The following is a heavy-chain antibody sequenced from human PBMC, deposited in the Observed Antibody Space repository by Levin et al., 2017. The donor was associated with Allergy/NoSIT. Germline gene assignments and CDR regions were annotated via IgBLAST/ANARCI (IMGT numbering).Heavy chain of an antibody. CDR3: ARGRGRPTYWYFDL. V-gene: IGHV4-34*01. CDR1: GGSFSGYY. D-gene: IGHD3-10*01. CDR2: INHSRST. Sequence: SETLSLTCAVYGGSFSGYYWSWIRQPPGKGLEWIGEINHSRSTNYNPSLKSRVTISVDTSKNQFSLRLNSLTAADTAVYYCARGRGRPTYWYFDLWGRGTLVTVSS. J-gene: IGHJ2*01.